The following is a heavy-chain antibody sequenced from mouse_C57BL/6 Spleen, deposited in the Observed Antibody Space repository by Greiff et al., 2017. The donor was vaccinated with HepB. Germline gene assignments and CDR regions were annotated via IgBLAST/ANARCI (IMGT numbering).Heavy chain of an antibody. CDR3: ARDGSTMITTYFDV. Sequence: VKLQESGPELVKPGASVKISCKASGYAFSSSWMNWVKQRPGKGLEWIGRIYPGDGDTNYNGKFKGKATLTADKSSSTAYMQLSSLTSEDSAVYFCARDGSTMITTYFDVWGTGTTVTVSS. V-gene: IGHV1-82*01. CDR2: IYPGDGDT. D-gene: IGHD2-4*01. CDR1: GYAFSSSW. J-gene: IGHJ1*03.